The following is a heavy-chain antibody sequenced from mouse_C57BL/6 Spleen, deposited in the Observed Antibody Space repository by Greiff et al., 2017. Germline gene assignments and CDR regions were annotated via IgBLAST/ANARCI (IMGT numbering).Heavy chain of an antibody. D-gene: IGHD2-12*01. V-gene: IGHV1-42*01. J-gene: IGHJ4*01. CDR2: INPSTGGT. CDR3: ARGNYSEFVCAMDD. Sequence: EVQLQQSGPELVKPGASVKISCKASGYSFTGYYMNWVKQSPEKSLEWIGEINPSTGGTTYNEKFKAKATLTVDTSSSTAYMQLKSLTSEDSAVYYGARGNYSEFVCAMDDWGQGTSVTVSS. CDR1: GYSFTGYY.